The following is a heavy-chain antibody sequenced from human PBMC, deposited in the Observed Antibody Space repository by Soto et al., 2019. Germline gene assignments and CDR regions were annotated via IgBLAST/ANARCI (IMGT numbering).Heavy chain of an antibody. CDR2: ISSGGSTI. V-gene: IGHV3-48*04. CDR1: GFTFSSYS. D-gene: IGHD1-26*01. CDR3: ARVTTSSGAYYYYDMDV. J-gene: IGHJ6*02. Sequence: HPGGSLRLSCAASGFTFSSYSMNWVRQAPGKGLEWISYISSGGSTIYYADSVKGRFTISRDNAKNSLYLQMNSLRAEDTAVYYCARVTTSSGAYYYYDMDVWGQGTTVTVSS.